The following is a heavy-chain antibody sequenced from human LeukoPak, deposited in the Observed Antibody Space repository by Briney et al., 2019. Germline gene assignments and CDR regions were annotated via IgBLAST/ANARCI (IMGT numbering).Heavy chain of an antibody. CDR2: ISAYNGNT. D-gene: IGHD3-22*01. V-gene: IGHV1-18*01. Sequence: ASVKVSCKASGYTFTSYGIGWVRQAPGQGLEWMGWISAYNGNTNYAQKLQGRVTMTTDTSTSTAYMELRSLRSDDTAVYYCARGGYYDSSGYYRYWGQGTLVTVSS. J-gene: IGHJ4*02. CDR3: ARGGYYDSSGYYRY. CDR1: GYTFTSYG.